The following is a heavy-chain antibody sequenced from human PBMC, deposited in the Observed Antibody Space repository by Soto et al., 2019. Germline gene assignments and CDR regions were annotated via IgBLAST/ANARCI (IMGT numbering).Heavy chain of an antibody. CDR2: IYYSGST. CDR3: ARDGGSATVPPNPDTPPAFYYYYYMDV. Sequence: SETLSLTCTVSGGSISSGGYYWSWIRQHPGKGLEWIGYIYYSGSTYYNPSLKSRVTISVDTSKNQFSLKLSSVTAADTAVYYCARDGGSATVPPNPDTPPAFYYYYYMDVWGKGTTVTVSS. CDR1: GGSISSGGYY. J-gene: IGHJ6*03. V-gene: IGHV4-31*03. D-gene: IGHD4-17*01.